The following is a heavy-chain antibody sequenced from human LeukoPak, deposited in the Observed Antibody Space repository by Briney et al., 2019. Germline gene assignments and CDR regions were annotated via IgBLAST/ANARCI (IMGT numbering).Heavy chain of an antibody. J-gene: IGHJ4*02. Sequence: GGSLRLSCAASGFTIRSYWMSWVRQAPGKGLEWVADINQAGSEKYYVDSVKGRFTISGDNAKNSLYLQMNSLRAEDTAVYYCARESNGWYTHFDYWGQGTLVTVSS. CDR3: ARESNGWYTHFDY. V-gene: IGHV3-7*05. CDR2: INQAGSEK. D-gene: IGHD6-19*01. CDR1: GFTIRSYW.